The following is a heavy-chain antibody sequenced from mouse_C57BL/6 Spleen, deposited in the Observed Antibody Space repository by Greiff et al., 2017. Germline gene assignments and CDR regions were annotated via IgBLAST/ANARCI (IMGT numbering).Heavy chain of an antibody. V-gene: IGHV5-12*01. CDR3: ARRNYPNYFDY. D-gene: IGHD2-1*01. CDR2: ISNGGGST. CDR1: GFTFSDYY. J-gene: IGHJ2*01. Sequence: EVQLVESGGGLVQPGGSLKLSCAASGFTFSDYYMYWVRQTPEKRLEWVAYISNGGGSTYYPDTVKGRFTISRDNAKNTLYLQMSRLKSEDTAMYYCARRNYPNYFDYWGQGTTLTVSS.